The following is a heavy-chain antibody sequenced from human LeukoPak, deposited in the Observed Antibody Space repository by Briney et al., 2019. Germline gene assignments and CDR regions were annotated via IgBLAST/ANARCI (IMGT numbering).Heavy chain of an antibody. CDR3: ARVRITMVRGVIGWFDP. D-gene: IGHD3-10*01. V-gene: IGHV1-18*04. CDR2: ISAYNGNT. CDR1: GYTFTSYG. J-gene: IGHJ5*02. Sequence: ASVKVSCKASGYTFTSYGISWVRQAPGQGLEWMGWISAYNGNTNYAQKLQGRVTMTTDTSTSTAYMELGSLRSDGTAVYYCARVRITMVRGVIGWFDPWGQGTLVTVSS.